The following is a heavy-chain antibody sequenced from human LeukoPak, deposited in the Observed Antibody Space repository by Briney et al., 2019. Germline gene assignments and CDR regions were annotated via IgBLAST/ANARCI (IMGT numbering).Heavy chain of an antibody. CDR3: ARHVGGLYFGSGSYYNDWFDP. CDR1: GGSISSHY. V-gene: IGHV4-59*08. D-gene: IGHD3-10*01. CDR2: IYYSGTT. Sequence: SETLSLTCTVSGGSISSHYWSWIRQPPGKGLEWIGYIYYSGTTNYNPSLKSRVTLLLNTSKNQVSLKLTSVTASDTGVYYCARHVGGLYFGSGSYYNDWFDPWGQGTLVSVSS. J-gene: IGHJ5*02.